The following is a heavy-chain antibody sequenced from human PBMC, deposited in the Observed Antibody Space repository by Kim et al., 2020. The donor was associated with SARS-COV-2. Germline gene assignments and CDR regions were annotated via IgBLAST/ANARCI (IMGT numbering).Heavy chain of an antibody. CDR1: GFTFSSYA. CDR2: ISYDGSNK. D-gene: IGHD2-8*01. Sequence: GGSLRLSCAASGFTFSSYAMHWVRQAPGKGLEWVAVISYDGSNKYYADSVKGRFTISRDNSKNTLYLQMNSLRAEDTAVYYCAREMGKMVGPFDYWGQGTLVTVSS. CDR3: AREMGKMVGPFDY. V-gene: IGHV3-30-3*01. J-gene: IGHJ4*02.